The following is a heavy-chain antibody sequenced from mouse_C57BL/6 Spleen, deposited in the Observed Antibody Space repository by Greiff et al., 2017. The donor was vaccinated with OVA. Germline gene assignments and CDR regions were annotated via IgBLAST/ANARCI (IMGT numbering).Heavy chain of an antibody. CDR1: GYTFTSYW. CDR3: ARRDYNYWYFDV. CDR2: IHPNSGST. D-gene: IGHD2-12*01. Sequence: QVQLKQPGAELAKPGASVKLSCKASGYTFTSYWMHWVKQRPGQGLEWIGMIHPNSGSTNYNEKFKSKATLTVDKSSSTAYMQLSSLTSEDSAVYYCARRDYNYWYFDVWGTGTTVTVSS. V-gene: IGHV1-64*01. J-gene: IGHJ1*03.